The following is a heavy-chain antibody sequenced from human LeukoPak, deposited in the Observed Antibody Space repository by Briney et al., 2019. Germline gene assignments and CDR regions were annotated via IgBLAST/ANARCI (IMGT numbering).Heavy chain of an antibody. CDR3: ARSGYYDILTGREGWFDP. Sequence: GESLKISCQGSGYSFTSYWIGWVRQMPGKGLEWMGIIYPGDSDTRYSPSFQGQVTISADKSISTAYLQWSSLKASDTAMYYCARSGYYDILTGREGWFDPWGQGTLVTVSS. CDR1: GYSFTSYW. V-gene: IGHV5-51*01. CDR2: IYPGDSDT. D-gene: IGHD3-9*01. J-gene: IGHJ5*02.